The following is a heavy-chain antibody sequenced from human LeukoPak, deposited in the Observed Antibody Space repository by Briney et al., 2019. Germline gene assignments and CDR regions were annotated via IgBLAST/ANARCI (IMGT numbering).Heavy chain of an antibody. J-gene: IGHJ4*02. CDR2: ISSSGSTI. CDR1: GFTFSSYE. V-gene: IGHV3-48*03. Sequence: GGSLRLSRAASGFTFSSYEMNWVRQAPGKGLEWVSYISSSGSTIYYADSVKGRFTISRDNAKNSLYLQMNSLRAEDTAVYYCARGPFTTDLDYWGQGTLVTVSS. D-gene: IGHD4-17*01. CDR3: ARGPFTTDLDY.